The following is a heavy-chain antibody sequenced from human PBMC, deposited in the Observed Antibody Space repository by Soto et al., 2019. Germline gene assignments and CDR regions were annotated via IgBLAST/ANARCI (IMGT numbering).Heavy chain of an antibody. CDR3: ARDGSSEAYFDY. Sequence: GGSLRLSCAASGFTFSSYGMSWVRQAPGKGLEWVANIKQDGSEKYYVDSVKGRFTISRDNAKNSLYLQMNSLRAEDTAVYYCARDGSSEAYFDYWGQGTLVTVSS. D-gene: IGHD1-1*01. V-gene: IGHV3-7*05. CDR2: IKQDGSEK. CDR1: GFTFSSYG. J-gene: IGHJ4*02.